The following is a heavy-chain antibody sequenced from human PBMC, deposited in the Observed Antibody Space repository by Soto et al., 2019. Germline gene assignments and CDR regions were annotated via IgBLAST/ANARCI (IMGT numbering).Heavy chain of an antibody. CDR3: ARGYSSSWAGYGMDV. J-gene: IGHJ6*02. CDR2: IYYSGST. Sequence: PSETLSLTCTVSGGSISSYYWIWIRQPPGKGLEWIGYIYYSGSTYYNPSLKSRVTISVDTSKNQFSLKLSSVTAADTAVYYCARGYSSSWAGYGMDVWGQGTTVTVSS. D-gene: IGHD6-13*01. CDR1: GGSISSYY. V-gene: IGHV4-30-4*01.